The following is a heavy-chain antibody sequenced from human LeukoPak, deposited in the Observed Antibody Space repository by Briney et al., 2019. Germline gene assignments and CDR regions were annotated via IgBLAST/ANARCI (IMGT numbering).Heavy chain of an antibody. CDR1: GGSFSGCY. J-gene: IGHJ4*02. CDR3: ASGGAITMVRGVITYFDY. Sequence: SETLSLTCAVYGGSFSGCYWSWIRQPPGKGLEWIGEINHSGSTNYNPSLKSRVTISVDTSKNQFSLKLSSVTAADTAVYYCASGGAITMVRGVITYFDYWAREPWSPSPQ. V-gene: IGHV4-34*01. CDR2: INHSGST. D-gene: IGHD3-10*01.